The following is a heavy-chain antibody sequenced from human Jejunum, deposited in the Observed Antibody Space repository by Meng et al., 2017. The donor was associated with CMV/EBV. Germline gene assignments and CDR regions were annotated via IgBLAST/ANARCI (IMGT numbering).Heavy chain of an antibody. Sequence: CAVSVFTFSPSWMPWVRRAPGRGLVWVSRIDGDETTTGYADSVRGRFTISRDNAKNTLYLEMNSLRDDDTGVYYCARAVSGGSLADYWGQGTLVTVSS. CDR3: ARAVSGGSLADY. J-gene: IGHJ4*02. CDR2: IDGDETTT. CDR1: VFTFSPSW. V-gene: IGHV3-74*01. D-gene: IGHD6-19*01.